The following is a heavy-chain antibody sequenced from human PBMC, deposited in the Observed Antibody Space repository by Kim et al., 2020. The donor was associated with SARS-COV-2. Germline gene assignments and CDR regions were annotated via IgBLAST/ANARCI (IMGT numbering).Heavy chain of an antibody. CDR2: IHWNSGSI. J-gene: IGHJ4*02. V-gene: IGHV3-9*01. CDR1: GFTFGDYA. Sequence: GGSLRLSCAASGFTFGDYAMHWVRQAPGKGLEWVSGIHWNSGSIGYADSVKGRFTISRDNAKNSLYLQMNSLRAEDTALYYCAKGSGGSSLYFDYWGQGTLVTVSP. CDR3: AKGSGGSSLYFDY. D-gene: IGHD3-16*01.